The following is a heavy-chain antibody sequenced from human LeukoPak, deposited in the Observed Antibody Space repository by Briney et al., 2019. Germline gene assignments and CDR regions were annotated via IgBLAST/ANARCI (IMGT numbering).Heavy chain of an antibody. J-gene: IGHJ4*02. CDR3: AKDVGKWESLHFFNY. V-gene: IGHV3-23*01. CDR1: GFTFSSYA. CDR2: ISGSGGST. D-gene: IGHD1-26*01. Sequence: GGSLRLSCAASGFTFSSYAMSWVRQAPGKGLEWVSAISGSGGSTYYADSVKGRFTISRDNSKNTLYLQMNSLRGDDTAVYYCAKDVGKWESLHFFNYWGQGTLVTVSS.